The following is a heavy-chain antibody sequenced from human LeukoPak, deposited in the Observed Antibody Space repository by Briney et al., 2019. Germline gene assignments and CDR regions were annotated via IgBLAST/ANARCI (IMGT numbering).Heavy chain of an antibody. CDR1: GFTFSSYW. Sequence: GGSLRLSCAASGFTFSSYWMHWVRQAPGKGLVWVSRINSDGSSTSYADSVKGRFTISRDNAKNTLYLQMNSLRAEDTAVYYCARVLGSYFNGYGMDVWGQGTTVTVSS. V-gene: IGHV3-74*01. CDR3: ARVLGSYFNGYGMDV. CDR2: INSDGSST. D-gene: IGHD3-10*01. J-gene: IGHJ6*02.